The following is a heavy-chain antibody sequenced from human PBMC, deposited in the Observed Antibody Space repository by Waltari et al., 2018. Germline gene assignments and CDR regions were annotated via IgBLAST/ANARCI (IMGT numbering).Heavy chain of an antibody. V-gene: IGHV4-34*01. D-gene: IGHD1-26*01. J-gene: IGHJ3*02. CDR3: ARAWISLILGATSAFDI. Sequence: QVQLQQWGAGLLKPSATLSLTCAVYGGSFSGYYSSWIRQTPGKGLDWIGEINHSGSTNYNPSLKSRVTISVDTSKNQLSLKLSSVTAADTAVYYCARAWISLILGATSAFDIWGQGTMVTVS. CDR2: INHSGST. CDR1: GGSFSGYY.